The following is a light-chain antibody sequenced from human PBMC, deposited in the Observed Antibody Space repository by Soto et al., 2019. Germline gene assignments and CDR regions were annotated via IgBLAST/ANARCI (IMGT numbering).Light chain of an antibody. CDR3: QQYGSSPKT. CDR1: QSVSSSY. J-gene: IGKJ1*01. Sequence: EIVLTQSPGTLSLSPGGRATLSCRASQSVSSSYLAWDQQKPGQAPRLLIYGASSRATGIPDRFSGSGSGTDFCLTISRLEPEDFAVYYFQQYGSSPKTFGEGTKVEIK. V-gene: IGKV3-20*01. CDR2: GAS.